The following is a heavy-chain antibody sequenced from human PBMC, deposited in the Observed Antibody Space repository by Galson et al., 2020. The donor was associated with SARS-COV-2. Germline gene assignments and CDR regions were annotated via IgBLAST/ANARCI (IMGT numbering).Heavy chain of an antibody. D-gene: IGHD1-26*01. CDR3: AKEEKNREADVFDI. V-gene: IGHV3-23*01. J-gene: IGHJ3*02. CDR2: ISSNGART. CDR1: GFTFSNYA. Sequence: GESLKISCAASGFTFSNYAMSWVRQAPGKGLEWVSAISSNGARTHYADSVNGRFTISRDNSKSTLYLQMTSLRAEDTALYYCAKEEKNREADVFDIWGQGTMVTVSS.